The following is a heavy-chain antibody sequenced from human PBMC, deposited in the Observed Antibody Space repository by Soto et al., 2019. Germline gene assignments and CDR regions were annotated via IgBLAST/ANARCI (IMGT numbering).Heavy chain of an antibody. CDR3: ARHRYSSGWYPPDDY. D-gene: IGHD6-19*01. CDR2: IYPGDSDT. J-gene: IGHJ4*02. CDR1: GYSFTSYW. V-gene: IGHV5-51*01. Sequence: GESLKISFKGSGYSFTSYWIGWVRQMPGKGLEWMGIIYPGDSDTRYSPSFQGQVTVSADKSISTAYPQWSSLKASDTAMYYCARHRYSSGWYPPDDYWGQGTLVTVSS.